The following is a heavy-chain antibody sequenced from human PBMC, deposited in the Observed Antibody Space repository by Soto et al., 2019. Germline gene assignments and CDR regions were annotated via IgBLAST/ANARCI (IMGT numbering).Heavy chain of an antibody. Sequence: GGSLRLSCAASGFTFSSYGMHWVRQAPGKGLEWVAVISYDGSNKYYADSVKGRFTISRDNSKNTLYLQMNSLRAEDTAVYYCAKEGYCSGGSCYSGPFDYWGQGTLVTVSS. CDR1: GFTFSSYG. D-gene: IGHD2-15*01. CDR3: AKEGYCSGGSCYSGPFDY. CDR2: ISYDGSNK. J-gene: IGHJ4*02. V-gene: IGHV3-30*18.